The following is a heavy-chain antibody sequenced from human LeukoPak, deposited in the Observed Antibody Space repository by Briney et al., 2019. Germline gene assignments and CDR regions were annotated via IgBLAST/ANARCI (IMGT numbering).Heavy chain of an antibody. D-gene: IGHD2-2*01. CDR2: IYTSGST. CDR1: GGSISSGSYY. Sequence: SETLSLTCTVSGGSISSGSYYWSWIRQPAGKGLDWIGRIYTSGSTNYNPSLKSRVTISVYTSKNQFSLKLSSVTAADTAVYYCAREGEDCSSTSCYRWFDPWGQGTLVTVSS. J-gene: IGHJ5*02. V-gene: IGHV4-61*02. CDR3: AREGEDCSSTSCYRWFDP.